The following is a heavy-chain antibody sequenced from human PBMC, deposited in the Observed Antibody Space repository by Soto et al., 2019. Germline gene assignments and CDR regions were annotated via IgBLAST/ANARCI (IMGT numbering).Heavy chain of an antibody. J-gene: IGHJ4*02. CDR1: GFAFSTYG. CDR3: AKKLPGSVMICPDY. Sequence: QVQLVESGGGVVQPGRSLRLSCAASGFAFSTYGMHWVRQAPGKGLEWVAVTSSDGSIKNYADSVKGRFTISRDNSKNTLYLQMDSLRAEDTALYYCAKKLPGSVMICPDYWGQGTLVTVSS. D-gene: IGHD3-16*01. V-gene: IGHV3-30*18. CDR2: TSSDGSIK.